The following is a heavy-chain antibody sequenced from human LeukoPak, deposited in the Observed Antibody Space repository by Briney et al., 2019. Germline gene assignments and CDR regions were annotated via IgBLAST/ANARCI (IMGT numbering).Heavy chain of an antibody. Sequence: SVKVSCKASGGTFSSYAISWVRQAPGQGLEWMGGIIPIFGTANYAQKFQGRVTITTDESTSTAYMELSSLRSEDTAVYCCAIVPQWLVQGPFDYWGQGTLVTVSS. V-gene: IGHV1-69*05. CDR3: AIVPQWLVQGPFDY. CDR1: GGTFSSYA. CDR2: IIPIFGTA. D-gene: IGHD6-19*01. J-gene: IGHJ4*02.